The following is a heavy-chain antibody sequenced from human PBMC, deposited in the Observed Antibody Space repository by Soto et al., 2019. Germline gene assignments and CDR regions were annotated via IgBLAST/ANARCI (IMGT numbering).Heavy chain of an antibody. D-gene: IGHD3-10*01. CDR3: ARPSVLYGSGYRPNNWFDP. CDR1: GGSISSSSYY. V-gene: IGHV4-39*01. Sequence: QLQLQESGPGLVKPSETLSLTCTVSGGSISSSSYYWGWIRQPPGKGLEWIGSIYYSGSTYYNPSLKSRVTISVDTSKNQFSLKLSSVTAADTAVYYCARPSVLYGSGYRPNNWFDPWGQGTLVTVSS. J-gene: IGHJ5*02. CDR2: IYYSGST.